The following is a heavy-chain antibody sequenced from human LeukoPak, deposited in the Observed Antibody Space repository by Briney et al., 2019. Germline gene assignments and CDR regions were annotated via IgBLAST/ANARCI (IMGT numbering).Heavy chain of an antibody. CDR3: ARLSSSWYGAAPDDY. V-gene: IGHV7-4-1*02. CDR1: GYTFTSYA. D-gene: IGHD6-13*01. J-gene: IGHJ4*02. Sequence: ASVKVSCKASGYTFTSYAMNWVRQAPGQGLEWMGWINTNTGNPTYAQGFTGRFVFSLDTSVSTAYLQISSLKAEDTAMYYCARLSSSWYGAAPDDYWGQGTLVTVSS. CDR2: INTNTGNP.